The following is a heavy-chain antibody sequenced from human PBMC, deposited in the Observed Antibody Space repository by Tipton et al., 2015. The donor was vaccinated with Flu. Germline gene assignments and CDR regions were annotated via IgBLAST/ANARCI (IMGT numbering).Heavy chain of an antibody. D-gene: IGHD3-22*01. CDR3: ARDEITMITRYGMDV. V-gene: IGHV4-31*03. CDR2: IYYSGST. Sequence: TLSLTCTVSGGSISSGGYYWSWIRQHPGKGLEWIGYIYYSGSTYYNPSLKSRVTISVDTSKNQFSLKLSSVTAADTAVYYCARDEITMITRYGMDVWGQGTTVTVSS. CDR1: GGSISSGGYY. J-gene: IGHJ6*02.